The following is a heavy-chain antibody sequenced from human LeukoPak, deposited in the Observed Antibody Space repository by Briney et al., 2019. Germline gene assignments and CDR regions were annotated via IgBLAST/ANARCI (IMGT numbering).Heavy chain of an antibody. CDR3: ARYYCGGDCYSGYFDY. J-gene: IGHJ4*02. V-gene: IGHV4-39*01. CDR1: GGSISSSTSY. CDR2: IYYSGST. D-gene: IGHD2-21*02. Sequence: SETLSLTCTVSGGSISSSTSYWGWIRQPPGKGLEWIGNIYYSGSTYYNPSLKRRVTISVDTSKKQFSLRLSSVTAADTAVYYCARYYCGGDCYSGYFDYWGQGTLATVSS.